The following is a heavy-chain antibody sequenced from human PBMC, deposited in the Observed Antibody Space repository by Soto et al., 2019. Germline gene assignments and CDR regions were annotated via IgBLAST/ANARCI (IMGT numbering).Heavy chain of an antibody. CDR2: ISTGGAYM. CDR3: ARDIASPGGDYFDS. D-gene: IGHD2-21*01. V-gene: IGHV3-21*06. Sequence: EVQLVESGGGLVKAGGSLRLFCTASGFTFRNYNMNWVRQAPGKGLEGVYSISTGGAYMFYADSVKGRFTISRDNAQNSLFLQIDSPRAEDTAVYYCARDIASPGGDYFDSWGQGTLVTVSS. J-gene: IGHJ4*02. CDR1: GFTFRNYN.